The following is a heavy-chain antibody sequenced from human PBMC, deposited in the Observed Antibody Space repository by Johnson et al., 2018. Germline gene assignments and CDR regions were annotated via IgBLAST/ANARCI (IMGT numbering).Heavy chain of an antibody. CDR2: IRSKAYGGTT. Sequence: VQLVESGGGLVQPGRSLRLSCTASGFTFGDYAMTWFRQAPGKGLEWVGFIRSKAYGGTTEYAASVKGRFTISRDYSKSIAYLQMNSLKTEDTAVYYCTSGSYGHAFAFWGQGTMVTVSS. V-gene: IGHV3-49*03. D-gene: IGHD4-17*01. CDR1: GFTFGDYA. J-gene: IGHJ3*01. CDR3: TSGSYGHAFAF.